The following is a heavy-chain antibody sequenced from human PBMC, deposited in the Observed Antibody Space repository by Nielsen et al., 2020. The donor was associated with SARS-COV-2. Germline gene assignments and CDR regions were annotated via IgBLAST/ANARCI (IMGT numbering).Heavy chain of an antibody. CDR2: INPSGGST. D-gene: IGHD3-22*01. Sequence: WVRQAPGQGLEWMGIINPSGGSTSYAQKFQGRVTMTRDTSTSTVYMELSSLRSEDTAVYYCARDTNYYDSSGYYYGDYYYYGMDVWGQGTTVTVSS. V-gene: IGHV1-46*01. J-gene: IGHJ6*02. CDR3: ARDTNYYDSSGYYYGDYYYYGMDV.